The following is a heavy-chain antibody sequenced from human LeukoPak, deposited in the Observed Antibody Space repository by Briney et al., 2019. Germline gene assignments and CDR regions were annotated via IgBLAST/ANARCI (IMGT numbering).Heavy chain of an antibody. V-gene: IGHV1-69*04. CDR3: ARVMNSGSYSSYYFDY. D-gene: IGHD1-26*01. J-gene: IGHJ4*02. CDR1: GGTFSSYA. Sequence: SVKVSCKASGGTFSSYAISWVRQAPGQGLEWMGRIIPILGIANYAQKFQGRVTITADKSTSTACMELSSLRSEDTAVYYCARVMNSGSYSSYYFDYWGQGTLVTVSS. CDR2: IIPILGIA.